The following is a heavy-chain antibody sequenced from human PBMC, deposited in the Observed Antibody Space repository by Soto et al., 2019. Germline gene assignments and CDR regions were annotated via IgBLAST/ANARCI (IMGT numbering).Heavy chain of an antibody. J-gene: IGHJ4*02. D-gene: IGHD3-22*01. CDR2: ISGSGGST. V-gene: IGHV3-23*01. Sequence: GGSLRLSCAASGFTFSTYSMNWVRQAPGKGLEWVSTISGSGGSTYYADSVKGRFTISRDNSKNTLYLQMNSLRADDTAVYFCAKTLYYYDTSGYQWGQGTLVTVSS. CDR3: AKTLYYYDTSGYQ. CDR1: GFTFSTYS.